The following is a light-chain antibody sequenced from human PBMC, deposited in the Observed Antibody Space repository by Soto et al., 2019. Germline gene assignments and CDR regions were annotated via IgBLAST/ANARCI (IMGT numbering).Light chain of an antibody. V-gene: IGLV1-51*02. CDR3: GTWDSSLSGVL. CDR2: ENN. Sequence: QAVVTQPPSVSAAPGQKVTVSCSGTSSNIGNNYVSWYQQFPGTAPKLLIYENNKRPSGIPDRFSGSKSGTSATLGITGLQTGDEADYYCGTWDSSLSGVLFGGGTKLTVL. J-gene: IGLJ2*01. CDR1: SSNIGNNY.